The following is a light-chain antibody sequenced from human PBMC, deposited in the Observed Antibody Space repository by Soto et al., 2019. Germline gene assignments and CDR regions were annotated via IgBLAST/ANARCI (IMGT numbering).Light chain of an antibody. J-gene: IGKJ5*01. CDR1: QSISSN. CDR3: QQYNDWPPT. CDR2: GAS. Sequence: EIVMTQSPATLSVSPGEGATLSCRASQSISSNLAWYQQKPGQAPRLLIYGASTRATGIPARFSGSGSGTEFTLTISSLQSKDFAVYDCQQYNDWPPTFGQGTRLEIK. V-gene: IGKV3-15*01.